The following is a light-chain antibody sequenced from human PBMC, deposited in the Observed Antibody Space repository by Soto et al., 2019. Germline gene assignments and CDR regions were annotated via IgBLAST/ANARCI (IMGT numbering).Light chain of an antibody. CDR2: EDL. Sequence: QSVLTQPASVFGSPGQSITISCSGTSNQVGSYYPVSWYQHHPCRAPQLIIYEDLKRPSGVSDRFSASMSGNTASLTISGLQADDEADYFCCSYAGRTTPYVFGTVTKVTVL. CDR1: SNQVGSYYP. CDR3: CSYAGRTTPYV. V-gene: IGLV2-23*01. J-gene: IGLJ1*01.